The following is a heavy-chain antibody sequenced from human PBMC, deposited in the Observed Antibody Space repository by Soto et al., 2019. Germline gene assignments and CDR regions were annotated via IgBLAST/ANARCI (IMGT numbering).Heavy chain of an antibody. Sequence: QVRLVQSGVEVKKPGSAVKVSCKASGGTFKMYAMDWVRQAPGEGLEWMGGIIPIFDAPRYSQHFQGRGTITVDESTSTAYMELSSLRSDDTAIYYCTRSIGSGGVMGGFDYWGQGTLVTVSS. CDR1: GGTFKMYA. CDR3: TRSIGSGGVMGGFDY. CDR2: IIPIFDAP. D-gene: IGHD3-16*01. J-gene: IGHJ4*02. V-gene: IGHV1-69*01.